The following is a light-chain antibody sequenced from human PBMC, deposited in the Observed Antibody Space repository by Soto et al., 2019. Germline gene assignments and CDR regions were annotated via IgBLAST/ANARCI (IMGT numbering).Light chain of an antibody. CDR2: GNG. CDR1: SSNIGAGHD. J-gene: IGLJ1*01. V-gene: IGLV1-40*01. Sequence: QSVQAQPPSVSGAPGQRVTISCTGSSSNIGAGHDVHWYQQLPGTAPKLLIYGNGNRPSGVPDRFSGSKSGTSASLAIAGLQADDEADYYCQSYDSSLSGSEVFGTGTKVTVL. CDR3: QSYDSSLSGSEV.